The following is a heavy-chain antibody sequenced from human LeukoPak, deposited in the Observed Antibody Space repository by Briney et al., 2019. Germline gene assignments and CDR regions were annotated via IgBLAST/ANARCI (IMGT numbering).Heavy chain of an antibody. Sequence: SETLSLTCAVYGGPFSGHYWSWIRQPPGKGLEWIGEINHSGSTNYNPSLKSRVTISVDTSKNQFSLKLSSVTAADTAVYYCARDCGWGAAAGHDAFDIWGQGTMVTVSS. CDR3: ARDCGWGAAAGHDAFDI. J-gene: IGHJ3*02. CDR2: INHSGST. D-gene: IGHD6-13*01. CDR1: GGPFSGHY. V-gene: IGHV4-34*09.